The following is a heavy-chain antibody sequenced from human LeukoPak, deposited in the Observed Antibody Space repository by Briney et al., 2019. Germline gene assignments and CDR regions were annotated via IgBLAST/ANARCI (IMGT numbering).Heavy chain of an antibody. CDR2: IYYSGST. D-gene: IGHD3-22*01. V-gene: IGHV4-59*01. Sequence: PSETLSLTCTVSGGSISSYYWSWIRQPPGKGLEGIGYIYYSGSTNYNPSLKSRVTISVDTSKNQFSLKLSSVTAADTAVYYCARGVRDDEGYYYDSSGYLYYFDYWGQGTLVTVSS. CDR1: GGSISSYY. J-gene: IGHJ4*02. CDR3: ARGVRDDEGYYYDSSGYLYYFDY.